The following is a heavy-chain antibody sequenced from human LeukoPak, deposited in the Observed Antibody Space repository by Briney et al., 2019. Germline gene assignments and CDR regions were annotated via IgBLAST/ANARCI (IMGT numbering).Heavy chain of an antibody. CDR1: GGSFSGYY. D-gene: IGHD6-25*01. J-gene: IGHJ2*01. V-gene: IGHV4-34*01. Sequence: KPSETLSLTCAVYGGSFSGYYWSWIRQPPGKGLEWIGEINHSGSTNYNPSLKSRVTISVDTSKNQFSLKVTSVTAADTAVYYCARDSAATGRYFDLWGRGTLVTVSS. CDR2: INHSGST. CDR3: ARDSAATGRYFDL.